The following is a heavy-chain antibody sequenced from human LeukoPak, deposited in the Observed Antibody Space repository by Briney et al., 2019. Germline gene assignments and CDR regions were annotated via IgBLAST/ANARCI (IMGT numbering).Heavy chain of an antibody. CDR1: GYTFTSYG. CDR3: ARDANIVVVVAATGLGWFDP. CDR2: ISAYNGNT. Sequence: ASVKVSCKASGYTFTSYGISWARQAPGQGLEWMGWISAYNGNTNYAQKLQGRVTMTTDTSTSTAYMELRSLRSDDTAVYYCARDANIVVVVAATGLGWFDPWGQGTLVTVSS. D-gene: IGHD2-15*01. J-gene: IGHJ5*02. V-gene: IGHV1-18*01.